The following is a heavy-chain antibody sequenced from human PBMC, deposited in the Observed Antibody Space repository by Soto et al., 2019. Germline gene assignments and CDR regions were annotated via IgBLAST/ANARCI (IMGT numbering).Heavy chain of an antibody. J-gene: IGHJ4*02. D-gene: IGHD2-21*02. Sequence: SVKDSCTASGGTFSSYTISWVRQAPGQGLEWMGRIIPILGIANYAQKFQGRVTITADKSTSTAYMELSSLRSEDTAVYYCAGEAYCGGDCYSGYYFDYWGQGTLVTVSS. V-gene: IGHV1-69*04. CDR2: IIPILGIA. CDR3: AGEAYCGGDCYSGYYFDY. CDR1: GGTFSSYT.